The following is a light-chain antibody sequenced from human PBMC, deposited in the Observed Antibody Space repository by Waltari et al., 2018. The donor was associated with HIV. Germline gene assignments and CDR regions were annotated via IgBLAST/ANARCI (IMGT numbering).Light chain of an antibody. CDR3: GTWDTSLDAGV. Sequence: SVLTQPPSVSAAPGQKVTISCSGSSSNIGNNYVSWFQQLPGAAPRFLISDNNQRPSGVPDRLAGSRSGTSATLGVSGLQPGDEADYYCGTWDTSLDAGVFGGGTKLTVL. CDR1: SSNIGNNY. CDR2: DNN. V-gene: IGLV1-51*01. J-gene: IGLJ3*02.